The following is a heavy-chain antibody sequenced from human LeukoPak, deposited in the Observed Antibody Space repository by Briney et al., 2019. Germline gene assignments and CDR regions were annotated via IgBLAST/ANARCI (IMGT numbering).Heavy chain of an antibody. CDR2: ISGSGARA. D-gene: IGHD6-13*01. Sequence: GGSLRLSCAASGFNFRGYAMSWVRQAPGKGLEWVSAISGSGARAHYAESVRGRFTISRGNAQNTVHLQMSSLRADDTAVYYCARGGISWYGFDYWGQGTLVTVSS. CDR1: GFNFRGYA. V-gene: IGHV3-23*01. J-gene: IGHJ4*02. CDR3: ARGGISWYGFDY.